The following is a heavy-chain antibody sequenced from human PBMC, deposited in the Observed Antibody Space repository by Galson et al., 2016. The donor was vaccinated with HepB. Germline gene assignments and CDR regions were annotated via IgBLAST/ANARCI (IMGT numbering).Heavy chain of an antibody. CDR3: ARFRFDGSGSYSRGSDC. D-gene: IGHD3-10*01. CDR1: GYTFTIYD. J-gene: IGHJ4*02. CDR2: ISTYNNYT. Sequence: SVKVSCKASGYTFTIYDINWVRQAPGHGLEWMGRISTYNNYTNYAQHLQGRVTMTTDTSTSTAYMELRSLRSDDTAVYFCARFRFDGSGSYSRGSDCWGQGTLITVSS. V-gene: IGHV1-18*04.